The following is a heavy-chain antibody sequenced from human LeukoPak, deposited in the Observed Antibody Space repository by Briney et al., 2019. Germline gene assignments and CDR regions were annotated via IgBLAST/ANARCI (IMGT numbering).Heavy chain of an antibody. D-gene: IGHD3-10*01. CDR3: ATSGTWSNDY. CDR1: GDSISSSNW. CDR2: IYHSGST. Sequence: SETLSLTCAVSGDSISSSNWWSWVRQPPGKGLEWIGEIYHSGSTNYNPSLKSRVTISVDKSKNQFSLKLSSVIAADTSVYYCATSGTWSNDYWGQGTLVTVSS. V-gene: IGHV4-4*02. J-gene: IGHJ4*02.